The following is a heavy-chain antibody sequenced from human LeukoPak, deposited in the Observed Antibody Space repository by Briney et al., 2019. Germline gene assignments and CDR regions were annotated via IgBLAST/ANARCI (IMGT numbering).Heavy chain of an antibody. D-gene: IGHD3-9*01. Sequence: SETLSLTCTVSGGSISSYYWSWIRQPPGKGLEWIGYIYYSGSTNYNPSLKSRVTISVDTSKNQFSLKLSSVTAADTAVYYCARDGYYDILTGPFLDVWGKGTTVTISS. CDR3: ARDGYYDILTGPFLDV. J-gene: IGHJ6*04. CDR2: IYYSGST. CDR1: GGSISSYY. V-gene: IGHV4-59*01.